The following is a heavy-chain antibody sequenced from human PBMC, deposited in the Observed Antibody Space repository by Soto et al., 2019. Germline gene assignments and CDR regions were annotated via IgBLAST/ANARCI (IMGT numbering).Heavy chain of an antibody. V-gene: IGHV1-3*01. CDR3: ARRRLALMDV. CDR2: INAGNGNT. J-gene: IGHJ6*02. Sequence: QVQLVQSGAEVKKPGASVKVSCKASGYTFTSYAMHWVRQAPGQRLEWMGWINAGNGNTKYSQKFQGRVTITRDTSARPAYMELSSPRSEDTAVYYCARRRLALMDVWGQGTTVTVSS. D-gene: IGHD2-21*01. CDR1: GYTFTSYA.